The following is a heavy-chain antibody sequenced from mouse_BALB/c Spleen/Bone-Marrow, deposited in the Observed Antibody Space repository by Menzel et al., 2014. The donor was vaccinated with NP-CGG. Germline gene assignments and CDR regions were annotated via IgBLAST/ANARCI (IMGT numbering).Heavy chain of an antibody. Sequence: QVQLQQSGPELVKPGASVRISCKASGYTFTSYYIHWVKQRPGQGLEWIGWIYPGNVNTKYNEKFKGKATLTADKSSSTAYMQLSSLTSDGSAVYFCARYLNCGYYFAYWGQGTTLTISS. V-gene: IGHV1S56*01. D-gene: IGHD4-1*01. CDR1: GYTFTSYY. J-gene: IGHJ2*01. CDR3: ARYLNCGYYFAY. CDR2: IYPGNVNT.